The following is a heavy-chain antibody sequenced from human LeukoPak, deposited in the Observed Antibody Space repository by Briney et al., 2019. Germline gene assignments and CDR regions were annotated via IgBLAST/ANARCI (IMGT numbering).Heavy chain of an antibody. V-gene: IGHV3-53*01. CDR3: AIAQSWDELFDS. CDR2: ISINTDT. Sequence: GGSLTLSCAATGIAVIGNYMSWVRQPPGKGLEWVSFISINTDTFYADSVRGRFTISRDSSKNTLFLQMNSLRDEDSAVYYCAIAQSWDELFDSWGQGTLVTVSS. CDR1: GIAVIGNY. D-gene: IGHD1-26*01. J-gene: IGHJ4*02.